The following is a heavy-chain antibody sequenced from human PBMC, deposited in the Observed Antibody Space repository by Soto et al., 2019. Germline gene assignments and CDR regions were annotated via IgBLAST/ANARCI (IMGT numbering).Heavy chain of an antibody. Sequence: SGPTLVNPTQTLTLTCTVYGSSLSTTGLGVGWIRQPPGKALEWLALIYWDDDKRYSPSLKSRLTITKDTSKNQVVLTLTNMDSMVTVIYYCAHWSSGSSNFDSWVQGTLVTGTS. D-gene: IGHD3-22*01. CDR3: AHWSSGSSNFDS. CDR2: IYWDDDK. CDR1: GSSLSTTGLG. J-gene: IGHJ4*02. V-gene: IGHV2-5*02.